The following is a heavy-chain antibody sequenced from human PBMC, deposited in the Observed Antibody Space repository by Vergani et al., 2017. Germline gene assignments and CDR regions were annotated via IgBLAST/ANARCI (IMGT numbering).Heavy chain of an antibody. CDR1: GYTFTSYY. V-gene: IGHV1-46*01. Sequence: QVQLVQSGAEVKKPGASVKVSCKASGYTFTSYYMHWVRQAPGQGLEWMGIINPSGGSTSYAQKFQGRVTMTRDTSTSTVSMELSSLRSEDTAVYYCARDSGSYGPLNYFDYWGQGTLVTVSS. CDR3: ARDSGSYGPLNYFDY. CDR2: INPSGGST. D-gene: IGHD1-26*01. J-gene: IGHJ4*02.